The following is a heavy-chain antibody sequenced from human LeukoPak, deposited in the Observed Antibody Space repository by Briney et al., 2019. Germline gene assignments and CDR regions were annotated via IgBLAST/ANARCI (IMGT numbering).Heavy chain of an antibody. D-gene: IGHD7-27*01. J-gene: IGHJ4*02. V-gene: IGHV3-23*01. Sequence: GGSLRLSCAASGFTFSSYGMNWVRQAPGKGLEWVSGISPSGGGTYYADSVKGRFTISRDDSKNTLSLQMNSLRVEDTAVYYCAQGLAWGAFDHWGQGTLVTVSS. CDR2: ISPSGGGT. CDR1: GFTFSSYG. CDR3: AQGLAWGAFDH.